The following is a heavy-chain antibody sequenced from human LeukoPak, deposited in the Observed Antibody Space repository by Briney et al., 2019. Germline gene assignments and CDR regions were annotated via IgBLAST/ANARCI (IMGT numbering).Heavy chain of an antibody. Sequence: KPGESLKISCKGSGYDFTSYWIGWVRQMPGKGLEWMGLIYPGDSDTRYSPSFQGQVTISAEKSISTAYLQWSSLKASDTAIYYCARTFASYGGNYLDYWGQGTLVTVSS. J-gene: IGHJ4*02. D-gene: IGHD4-23*01. CDR1: GYDFTSYW. CDR2: IYPGDSDT. CDR3: ARTFASYGGNYLDY. V-gene: IGHV5-51*03.